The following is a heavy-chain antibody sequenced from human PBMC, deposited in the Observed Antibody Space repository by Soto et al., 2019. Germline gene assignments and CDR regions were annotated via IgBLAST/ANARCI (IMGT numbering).Heavy chain of an antibody. Sequence: SETLSLTCAVSGDSISRGYHWAWIRQPPGKGLEWVASIYHSGSTYYNPPLQSRITISIDASKNQFSLKLNSVTTADTAVYYCARRRASDYGGNHHPYYFDLRGQGALVTVSS. CDR1: GDSISRGYH. CDR2: IYHSGST. D-gene: IGHD4-17*01. J-gene: IGHJ4*02. CDR3: ARRRASDYGGNHHPYYFDL. V-gene: IGHV4-38-2*01.